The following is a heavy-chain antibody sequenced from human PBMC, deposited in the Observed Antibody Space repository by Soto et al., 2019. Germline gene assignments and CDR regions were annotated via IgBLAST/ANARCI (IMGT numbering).Heavy chain of an antibody. D-gene: IGHD2-2*01. CDR1: GYTFTSYG. CDR2: ISAYNGNT. V-gene: IGHV1-18*01. CDR3: VMLDCSSTSCYAEGWFDP. J-gene: IGHJ5*02. Sequence: ASVKVSCKASGYTFTSYGISWVRQAPGQGLEWMRWISAYNGNTNYAQKLQGGVTMTTDTSTSTAYMELRSLRSDDTAVYYFVMLDCSSTSCYAEGWFDPWGQGTLVTVSS.